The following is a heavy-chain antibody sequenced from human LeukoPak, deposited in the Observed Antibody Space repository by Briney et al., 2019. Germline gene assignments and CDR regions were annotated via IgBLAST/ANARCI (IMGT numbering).Heavy chain of an antibody. CDR3: VRVPPGTTIYAY. D-gene: IGHD1-14*01. J-gene: IGHJ4*02. CDR1: GYTFTSYH. CDR2: MNPNNSDI. Sequence: EASVNVSCKAPGYTFTSYHINWVRQATGQGLEWVGWMNPNNSDIGYAQKFQGRVTMTRNTSIGTAYMELSSLRSEDTAIYYCVRVPPGTTIYAYWGQGTLVTVSS. V-gene: IGHV1-8*01.